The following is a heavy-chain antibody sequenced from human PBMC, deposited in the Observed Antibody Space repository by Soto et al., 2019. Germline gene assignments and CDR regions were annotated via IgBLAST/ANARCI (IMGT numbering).Heavy chain of an antibody. V-gene: IGHV1-18*01. CDR2: ISAYSGKT. CDR1: GYTFTTYG. CDR3: ARVPYFGDHQY. J-gene: IGHJ4*02. D-gene: IGHD3-16*01. Sequence: QVQLVQSGGEVTKPGASVKVSCKTSGYTFTTYGISWVRQAPGQGLEWVGWISAYSGKTHYAQKFQGKVTMTTDTSTNTAYLELRSLSSDDTAVYYCARVPYFGDHQYWGQGTLVTVSS.